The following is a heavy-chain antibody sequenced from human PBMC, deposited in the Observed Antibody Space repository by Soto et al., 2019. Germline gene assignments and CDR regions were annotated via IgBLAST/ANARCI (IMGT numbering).Heavy chain of an antibody. CDR2: IYYSGST. CDR3: ARDLRPGVGAAYYYYGMDV. Sequence: SETLSLTCTVSGGSISSGGYYWSWIRQHPGKGLEWTGYIYYSGSTYYNPSLKSRVTISVDTSKNQFSLKLSSVTAADTAVYYCARDLRPGVGAAYYYYGMDVWGQGTTVTVSS. D-gene: IGHD1-26*01. CDR1: GGSISSGGYY. V-gene: IGHV4-31*03. J-gene: IGHJ6*02.